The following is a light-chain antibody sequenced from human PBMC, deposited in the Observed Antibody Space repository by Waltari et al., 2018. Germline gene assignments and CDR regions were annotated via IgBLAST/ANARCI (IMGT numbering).Light chain of an antibody. J-gene: IGKJ2*01. CDR1: QSLVHSDGNTF. Sequence: EVVMTQSPLSLPVTLGQPASISCTSSQSLVHSDGNTFLIWFQQRPGQSPRRLIYMVSNRDSGVPDRFSGSGSGTDFTLKISSVEAEDVGVYYCMQGTHWPYTFGQGTKLEIK. V-gene: IGKV2-30*02. CDR2: MVS. CDR3: MQGTHWPYT.